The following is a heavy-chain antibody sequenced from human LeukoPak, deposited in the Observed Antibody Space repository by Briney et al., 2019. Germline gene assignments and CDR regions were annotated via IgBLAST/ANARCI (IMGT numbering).Heavy chain of an antibody. CDR3: ARGPRFVVVPAAIVWINSVNLYYYYGMDV. CDR1: GFTFSSYW. D-gene: IGHD2-2*01. Sequence: GGSLRLSCAASGFTFSSYWMHWVRQAPGKGLVWVSRINSDGSSTSYADSVKGRFTISRDNAKNTLYLKMNSLRAEDTAVYYCARGPRFVVVPAAIVWINSVNLYYYYGMDVWGQGTTVTVSS. J-gene: IGHJ6*02. CDR2: INSDGSST. V-gene: IGHV3-74*01.